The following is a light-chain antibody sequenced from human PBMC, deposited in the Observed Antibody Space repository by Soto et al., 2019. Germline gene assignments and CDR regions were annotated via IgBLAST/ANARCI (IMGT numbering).Light chain of an antibody. CDR1: QSVSSY. V-gene: IGKV3-11*01. Sequence: ETVLTQSPATLSLSPGERATLSCRASQSVSSYLAWYQQKPGQAPRLLIYDASRRATGIPARFSGSGSGTDFTLTISSLEPEDFAVYFCQQRSDWPTTFGQGTRPDIK. CDR2: DAS. J-gene: IGKJ5*01. CDR3: QQRSDWPTT.